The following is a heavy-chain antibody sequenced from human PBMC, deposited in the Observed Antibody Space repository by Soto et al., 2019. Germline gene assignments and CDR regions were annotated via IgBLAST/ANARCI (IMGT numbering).Heavy chain of an antibody. CDR3: AREWYNFSSGSAGGGRWYFDL. CDR2: IHYDGSNT. V-gene: IGHV3-74*01. D-gene: IGHD3-10*01. J-gene: IGHJ2*01. Sequence: EVQLVESGGKLVQPGGSLTLSCAASGFTFKNHWMHWVRQAPGKGLVWVSRIHYDGSNTRYADSVNGRFTISRDNAKKAVDLHLSSLKGDDTALYYCAREWYNFSSGSAGGGRWYFDLGGSGTLVTVSS. CDR1: GFTFKNHW.